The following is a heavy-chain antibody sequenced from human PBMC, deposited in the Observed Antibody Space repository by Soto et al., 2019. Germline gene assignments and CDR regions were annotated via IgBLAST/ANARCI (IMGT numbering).Heavy chain of an antibody. D-gene: IGHD3-9*01. J-gene: IGHJ1*01. CDR3: AHSKGYYDILTGYSRVDYFQH. Sequence: QITLKESGPTLVKPTQTLTLTCTFSGFSLSTSGVGVGWIRQPPGKALEWLALIYWDDDKRYSPSLKSRLTITKDTSKNQVVHTMTNMDPVDTATYYCAHSKGYYDILTGYSRVDYFQHWGQGTLVTVSS. V-gene: IGHV2-5*02. CDR1: GFSLSTSGVG. CDR2: IYWDDDK.